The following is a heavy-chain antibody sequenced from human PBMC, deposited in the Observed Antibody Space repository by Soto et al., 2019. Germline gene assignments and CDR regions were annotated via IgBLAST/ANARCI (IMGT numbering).Heavy chain of an antibody. D-gene: IGHD3-10*01. CDR2: ISGNGGST. Sequence: EVQLVESGEGLVQPGGSLRLSCAASGFTFSSYAMHWVRQAPGKGLVYVSAISGNGGSTYYADSVKGRFTISRDNSKNTLYLQMGSLRAEDMAVYYCARWSTYYYGFDYWGQGTLVTVSS. J-gene: IGHJ4*02. CDR3: ARWSTYYYGFDY. CDR1: GFTFSSYA. V-gene: IGHV3-64*02.